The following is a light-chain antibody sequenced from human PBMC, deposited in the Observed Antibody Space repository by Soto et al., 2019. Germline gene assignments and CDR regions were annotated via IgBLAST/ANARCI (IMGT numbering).Light chain of an antibody. Sequence: EIVLMQSPGTQSLSPGERATLSCRASQSVSNNYVAWYQQKPAQAPRLLIAGASSRATGIPDRYSGSGSGTDITLTLSRLEPEDFAVYYCQQYGTSSPLTFGGGTKVEIK. CDR2: GAS. CDR3: QQYGTSSPLT. CDR1: QSVSNNY. J-gene: IGKJ4*01. V-gene: IGKV3-20*01.